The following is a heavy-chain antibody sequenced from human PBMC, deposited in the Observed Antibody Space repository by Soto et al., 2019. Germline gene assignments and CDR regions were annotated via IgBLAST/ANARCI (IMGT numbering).Heavy chain of an antibody. J-gene: IGHJ4*02. V-gene: IGHV3-48*01. CDR3: ARTKSGYDAEEYFDY. CDR1: GFTFSSYS. CDR2: ISSSSSTI. D-gene: IGHD5-12*01. Sequence: PGGSLRLSCAASGFTFSSYSMNWVRQAPGKGLEWVSYISSSSSTIYYADSVKGRFTISRDNAKNSLYLQMNSLRAEDTAVYYCARTKSGYDAEEYFDYWGQGTLVTVSS.